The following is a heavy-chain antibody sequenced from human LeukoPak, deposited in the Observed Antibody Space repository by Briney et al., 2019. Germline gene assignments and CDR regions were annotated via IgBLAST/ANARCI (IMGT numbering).Heavy chain of an antibody. CDR3: AAVANDFWSGYYSDY. Sequence: ASVKVSCKASGFTFTSSAMQWVRQARGQRLEWIGWIVVGSGNTNYAQKFQERVTITRYMSTSKADMELSSLRSEDTAVYYCAAVANDFWSGYYSDYWGQGTLVTVSS. CDR1: GFTFTSSA. CDR2: IVVGSGNT. D-gene: IGHD3-3*01. J-gene: IGHJ4*02. V-gene: IGHV1-58*02.